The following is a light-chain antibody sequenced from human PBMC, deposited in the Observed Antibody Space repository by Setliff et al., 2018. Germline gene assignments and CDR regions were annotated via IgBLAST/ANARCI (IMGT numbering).Light chain of an antibody. J-gene: IGLJ1*01. Sequence: QSVLTQPASVSGSPGQSITISCTGTSSDVGGYNYVSWYQQHPGKAPKLMIYDVSKRPSGVSNRFSGSKSGNTASLTISGLQAEDEADYYCSSYISSSTVVFGTGTKVTV. V-gene: IGLV2-14*01. CDR3: SSYISSSTVV. CDR2: DVS. CDR1: SSDVGGYNY.